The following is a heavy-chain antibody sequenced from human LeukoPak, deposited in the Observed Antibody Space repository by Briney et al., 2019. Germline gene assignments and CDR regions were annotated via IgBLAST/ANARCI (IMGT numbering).Heavy chain of an antibody. CDR1: GGTFSSSA. J-gene: IGHJ6*02. D-gene: IGHD3-22*01. V-gene: IGHV1-69*13. Sequence: SVKVSCKPSGGTFSSSAISWVRQAPGQGLEWMGGIIPIFGTANYAQKFQGRVTITADESTSTAYMELSSLRSEDTAVYYCARDRFYYDSSGYPYYYGMDVWGQGTTVTVSS. CDR2: IIPIFGTA. CDR3: ARDRFYYDSSGYPYYYGMDV.